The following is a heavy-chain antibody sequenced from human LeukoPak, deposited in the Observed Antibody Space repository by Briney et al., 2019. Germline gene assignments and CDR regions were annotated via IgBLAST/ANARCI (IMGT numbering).Heavy chain of an antibody. Sequence: PSETLSLTCAVYGGSFTAYYWSWIHQPPGKGLEWIGEINHSGSTNYNPSLKSRVTISLDTSKNQFSLKLTSVTAADTAVYYCVRAVEGHDYWGQGTLVTVSS. J-gene: IGHJ4*02. CDR1: GGSFTAYY. CDR2: INHSGST. D-gene: IGHD3-3*01. V-gene: IGHV4-34*01. CDR3: VRAVEGHDY.